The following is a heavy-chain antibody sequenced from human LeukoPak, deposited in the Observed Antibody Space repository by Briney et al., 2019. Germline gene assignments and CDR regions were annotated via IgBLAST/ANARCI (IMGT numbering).Heavy chain of an antibody. CDR1: GYSISSGYY. D-gene: IGHD3-10*02. CDR3: ARDRGTMSAFDF. Sequence: PSETLSLTCTVSGYSISSGYYWGWIRQPPGKGLEWIGSIYHSGSTYYNPSLKSRVTITVDTSKNQFSLKLSSVTDADTAVYYCARDRGTMSAFDFWGQGTMITVSS. V-gene: IGHV4-38-2*02. J-gene: IGHJ3*01. CDR2: IYHSGST.